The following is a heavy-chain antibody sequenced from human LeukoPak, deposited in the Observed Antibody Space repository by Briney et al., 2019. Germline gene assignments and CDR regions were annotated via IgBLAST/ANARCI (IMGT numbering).Heavy chain of an antibody. Sequence: ASVKVSCKASGYIFTSYYIHWVRRAPGQGLEWMGIIDPRGGSTTYAQKIQRSVTMARAASTNTVYMELSSLRSDDTALYYCARGGPVGNYDSSGYYLHWGQGTLVTVSS. D-gene: IGHD3-22*01. CDR2: IDPRGGST. CDR3: ARGGPVGNYDSSGYYLH. J-gene: IGHJ4*02. CDR1: GYIFTSYY. V-gene: IGHV1-46*01.